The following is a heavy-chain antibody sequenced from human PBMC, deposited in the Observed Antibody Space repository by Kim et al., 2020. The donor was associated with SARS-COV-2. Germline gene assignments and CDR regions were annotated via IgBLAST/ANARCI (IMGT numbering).Heavy chain of an antibody. CDR3: ARGWRRMVRGVVGRDTNYHPSYGVDV. J-gene: IGHJ6*02. D-gene: IGHD3-10*01. V-gene: IGHV4-34*01. Sequence: SETLSVSCAIDGASFSDYYWIWIRQSPGTGLEWLGEIDDSGRTNYRSSLKRRLNVSVDRTRNNLSLTLNSVTAADTGVYFCARGWRRMVRGVVGRDTNYHPSYGVDVWGQGATVIVSS. CDR2: IDDSGRT. CDR1: GASFSDYY.